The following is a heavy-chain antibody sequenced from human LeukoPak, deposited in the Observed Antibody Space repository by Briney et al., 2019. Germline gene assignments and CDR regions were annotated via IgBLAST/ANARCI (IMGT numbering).Heavy chain of an antibody. V-gene: IGHV3-7*01. CDR1: GFTFSNYW. CDR3: ARQGYSSGK. D-gene: IGHD6-19*01. Sequence: GGSLRLSCAASGFTFSNYWRNWVRQAPGKGLEWVASIQRDGSEKYYVESVKGRFTISRDNAKNSLYLQMNSLRAENTAVYYCARQGYSSGKWGQGTLVTVSS. CDR2: IQRDGSEK. J-gene: IGHJ4*02.